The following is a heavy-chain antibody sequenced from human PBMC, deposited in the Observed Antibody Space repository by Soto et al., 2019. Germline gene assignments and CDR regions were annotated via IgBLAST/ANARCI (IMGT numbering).Heavy chain of an antibody. D-gene: IGHD3-22*01. V-gene: IGHV5-51*01. Sequence: GESLKTSCKASGYTFTSYWIGWVRQMPGKGLEWMGIIYPGDSDTRYSPSFEGQVTISADKSISTAYLQWSSLKASDTAMYYCARSGYYDSSGSSNYYYYGMDVWGQGTTVTVSS. CDR3: ARSGYYDSSGSSNYYYYGMDV. J-gene: IGHJ6*02. CDR2: IYPGDSDT. CDR1: GYTFTSYW.